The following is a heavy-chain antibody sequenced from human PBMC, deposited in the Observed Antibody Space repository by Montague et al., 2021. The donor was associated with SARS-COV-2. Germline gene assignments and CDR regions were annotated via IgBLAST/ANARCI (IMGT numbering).Heavy chain of an antibody. CDR1: GGSISSYY. CDR2: IYYSGST. Sequence: SETLSLTCTVSGGSISSYYWSWIRQPPGKGLEWIGYIYYSGSTNDNPSLKSRVTISVDTSKNQFSLELSSVTAADTAVYYCARDSDYYDSSAGYYYGMDVWGQGTTVTVSS. V-gene: IGHV4-59*01. D-gene: IGHD3-22*01. J-gene: IGHJ6*02. CDR3: ARDSDYYDSSAGYYYGMDV.